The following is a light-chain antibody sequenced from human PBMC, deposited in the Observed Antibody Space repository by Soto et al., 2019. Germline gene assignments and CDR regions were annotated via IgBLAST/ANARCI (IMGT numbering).Light chain of an antibody. CDR1: QAISTF. Sequence: DIQMTQSPSSLSASVGDRVTITCRASQAISTFVAWYQQKPGKVPNLLIYSASTLQSGVPSRFSGSGSGTDFNLTISSLQPEDVATYYCQNCNNAPPLTFGGGTKVEIK. V-gene: IGKV1-27*01. J-gene: IGKJ4*01. CDR3: QNCNNAPPLT. CDR2: SAS.